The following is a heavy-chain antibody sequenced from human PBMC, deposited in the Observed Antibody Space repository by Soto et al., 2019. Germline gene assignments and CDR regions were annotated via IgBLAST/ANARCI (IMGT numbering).Heavy chain of an antibody. CDR1: AGNLKIDG. J-gene: IGHJ4*02. D-gene: IGHD6-13*01. V-gene: IGHV1-69*13. CDR2: IIPIFGTA. Sequence: SGKVSCKASAGNLKIDGICCVRQAPGQGLEWMGGIIPIFGTANYAQKFQGRVTITADESTSTAYMELSSLRSEDTAVYYCARDPPPSAAAGTAYDDWGQGTLVTVSS. CDR3: ARDPPPSAAAGTAYDD.